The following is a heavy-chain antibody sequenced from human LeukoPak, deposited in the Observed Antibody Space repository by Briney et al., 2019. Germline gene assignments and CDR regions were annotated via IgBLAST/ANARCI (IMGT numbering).Heavy chain of an antibody. Sequence: SVKVSCKASGGTFSSYAISWVRQAPGQGLEWMGGMIPIFGTANYAQKFQGRVTITADESTSTAYMELSSLRSEDTAVYYCARAPGYCSSTSCYGYFDYWGQGTLVTVSS. CDR2: MIPIFGTA. CDR3: ARAPGYCSSTSCYGYFDY. V-gene: IGHV1-69*13. D-gene: IGHD2-2*01. J-gene: IGHJ4*02. CDR1: GGTFSSYA.